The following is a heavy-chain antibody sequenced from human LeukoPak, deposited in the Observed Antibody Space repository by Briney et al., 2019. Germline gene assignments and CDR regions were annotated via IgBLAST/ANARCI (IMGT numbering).Heavy chain of an antibody. D-gene: IGHD2-15*01. Sequence: GGSLRLSCTASGFTFSTYAMSWVRQAPGKGLEWVSAISGSGGSTYYADSVKGRFTISRDNSKNTLYLQMNSLRAEDTAVYYCAKTGDIVVVVAATGFDYWGQGTPVTVSS. CDR1: GFTFSTYA. V-gene: IGHV3-23*01. J-gene: IGHJ4*02. CDR3: AKTGDIVVVVAATGFDY. CDR2: ISGSGGST.